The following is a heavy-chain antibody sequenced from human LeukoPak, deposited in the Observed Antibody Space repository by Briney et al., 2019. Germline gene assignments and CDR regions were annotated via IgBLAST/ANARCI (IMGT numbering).Heavy chain of an antibody. CDR2: ISGSGGST. V-gene: IGHV3-23*01. J-gene: IGHJ4*02. Sequence: GGSLRLSCAASGFTFSSYSMNWVRQAPGKGLEWVSAISGSGGSTYYADSVKGRFTISRDNSKNTLYLQMNSLRAEDTAVYYCAKEMGSWYFEGITTFDYWGQGTLVTVSS. D-gene: IGHD6-13*01. CDR3: AKEMGSWYFEGITTFDY. CDR1: GFTFSSYS.